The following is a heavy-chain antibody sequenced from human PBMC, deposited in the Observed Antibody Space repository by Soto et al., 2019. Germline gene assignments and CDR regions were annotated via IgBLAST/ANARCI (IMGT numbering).Heavy chain of an antibody. Sequence: QVQLVQSGAEVKKPGASVKVSCKASGYPFTDYGIRWVRQAPGQGLEWMAWINSYSGGTDYAQKFQGKVTVTRDTAMSTAFMEESSLNSDDTAGDYGGRASAGIDSWGQGTLVTVSS. CDR3: GRASAGIDS. CDR1: GYPFTDYG. J-gene: IGHJ4*02. V-gene: IGHV1-2*02. CDR2: INSYSGGT.